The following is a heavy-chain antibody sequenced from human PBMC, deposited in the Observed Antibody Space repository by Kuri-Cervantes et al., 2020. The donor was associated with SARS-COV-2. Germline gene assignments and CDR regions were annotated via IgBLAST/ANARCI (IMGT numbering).Heavy chain of an antibody. CDR2: IYYSGRT. CDR1: GGSFSGYY. D-gene: IGHD6-13*01. V-gene: IGHV4-59*01. J-gene: IGHJ4*02. Sequence: SQTLSLTCAVYGGSFSGYYWSWIRQPPGKGLEWIGYIYYSGRTNYNPSLRSRVTISVDTSKNQFSLKLSSVTAADTAVYYCARGIAAAGYDYWGQGTLVTVSS. CDR3: ARGIAAAGYDY.